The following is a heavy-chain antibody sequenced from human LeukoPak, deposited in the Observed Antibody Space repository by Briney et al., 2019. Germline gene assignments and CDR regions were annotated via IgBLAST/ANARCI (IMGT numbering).Heavy chain of an antibody. CDR2: IWYDGSNK. Sequence: GTSLRLSCATSGFTFRSHAMHWVRQSPGKGLEWVAQIWYDGSNKYYADSVKGRFTISRDNSKNTLYLQMNSLRAEDTAVYYCARDTGVDYWGQGTLVTVSS. D-gene: IGHD4-17*01. J-gene: IGHJ4*02. V-gene: IGHV3-33*01. CDR1: GFTFRSHA. CDR3: ARDTGVDY.